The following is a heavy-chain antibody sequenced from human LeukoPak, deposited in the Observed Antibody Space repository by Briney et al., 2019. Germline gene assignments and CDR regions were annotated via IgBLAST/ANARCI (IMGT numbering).Heavy chain of an antibody. V-gene: IGHV4-39*01. CDR1: GGSISSSSYY. CDR2: IYYSGST. Sequence: PSETLSLTCTVSGGSISSSSYYWGWIRQPPGKGLEWIGSIYYSGSTYYNPSLKSRVTISVDTSKNQFSLKLSSVTAADTAVYYCARHGRPPDYGMDVWRQGTTVTVSS. J-gene: IGHJ6*02. CDR3: ARHGRPPDYGMDV.